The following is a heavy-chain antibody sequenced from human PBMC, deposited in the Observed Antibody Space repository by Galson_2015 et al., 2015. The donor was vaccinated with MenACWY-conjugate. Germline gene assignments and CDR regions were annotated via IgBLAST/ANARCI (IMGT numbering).Heavy chain of an antibody. Sequence: SLRLSCAASGFTFDDYAMHWVRQAPGKGLEWVSGISWNGGTIGYADSVKGRLTISRDNAKNSLYLQMNSLRAEDTAFYYCAKLSTGGGAWGQGTLVTVSS. J-gene: IGHJ5*02. CDR1: GFTFDDYA. CDR2: ISWNGGTI. CDR3: AKLSTGGGA. V-gene: IGHV3-9*01. D-gene: IGHD1-14*01.